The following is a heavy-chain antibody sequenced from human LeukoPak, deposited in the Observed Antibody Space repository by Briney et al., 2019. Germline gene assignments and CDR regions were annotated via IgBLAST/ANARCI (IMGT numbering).Heavy chain of an antibody. CDR2: IYYSGST. D-gene: IGHD4-17*01. Sequence: SETLSLTCTVSGGSISSYYWSWIRQPPGKGLERIGYIYYSGSTNYNPSLKSRVTISVDTSKNQFSLKLSSVTAADTAVYYCASAPYGDYAFDYWGQGTLVTVSS. CDR1: GGSISSYY. V-gene: IGHV4-59*01. CDR3: ASAPYGDYAFDY. J-gene: IGHJ4*02.